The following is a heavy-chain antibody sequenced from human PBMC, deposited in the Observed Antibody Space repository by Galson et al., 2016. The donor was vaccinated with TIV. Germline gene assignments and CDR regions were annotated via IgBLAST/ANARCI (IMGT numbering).Heavy chain of an antibody. CDR2: VNPSGGTT. D-gene: IGHD5-18*01. Sequence: SVKVSCKASGYIFTGWYIHWVRQAPGQGLEWVGIVNPSGGTTSYAQKFQGRVTMTRDTSTSTVYMELNSLKSDDTAVYYCARGPGYTYGYIFDYWGQGTLVTVAS. V-gene: IGHV1-46*01. J-gene: IGHJ4*02. CDR3: ARGPGYTYGYIFDY. CDR1: GYIFTGWY.